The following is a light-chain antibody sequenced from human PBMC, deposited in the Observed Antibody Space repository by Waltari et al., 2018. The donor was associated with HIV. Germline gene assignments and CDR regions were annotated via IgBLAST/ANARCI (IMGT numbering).Light chain of an antibody. CDR1: RSHLGNND. CDR3: GTWDNSLSVL. Sequence: QSVLTQPPSVSAAPGQNVPLSCSGSRSHLGNNDVSWYQHLPGTAPKLLIYENHKRPSGIPDRFSGSKSGTSATLGITGLQTGDEADYYCGTWDNSLSVLFGGGTKLTVL. V-gene: IGLV1-51*02. CDR2: ENH. J-gene: IGLJ2*01.